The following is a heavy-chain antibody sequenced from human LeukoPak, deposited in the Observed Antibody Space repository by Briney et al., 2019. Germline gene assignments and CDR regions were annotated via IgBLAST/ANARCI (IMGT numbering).Heavy chain of an antibody. V-gene: IGHV1-46*01. Sequence: ASVKVSCKASGYTFSSYYMHWVRQAPGQWLEWMGIINPSGGSTSYAQKFQGRVTVTRDTSTSTVFMELSSLRSEDTAVYYCARGPPGRVYDSSKRGLFDPWGQGTLVTVSS. CDR3: ARGPPGRVYDSSKRGLFDP. CDR2: INPSGGST. D-gene: IGHD3-22*01. CDR1: GYTFSSYY. J-gene: IGHJ5*02.